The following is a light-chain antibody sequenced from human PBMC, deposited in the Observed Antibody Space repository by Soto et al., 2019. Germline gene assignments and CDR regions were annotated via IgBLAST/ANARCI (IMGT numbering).Light chain of an antibody. Sequence: EIVLTQSPGTLSLSPGERATLSCRASQSVSSSYLAWYQQKPDQAPRLLIYGASSRATGIPDMFSGSGSGKYFTLTISRLEPEDSAVYYCQQNGSSLTFGQGTKVEIK. J-gene: IGKJ4*01. CDR1: QSVSSSY. CDR3: QQNGSSLT. V-gene: IGKV3-20*01. CDR2: GAS.